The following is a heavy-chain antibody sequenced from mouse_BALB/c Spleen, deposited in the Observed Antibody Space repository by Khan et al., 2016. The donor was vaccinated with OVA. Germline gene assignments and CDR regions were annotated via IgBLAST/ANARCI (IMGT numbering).Heavy chain of an antibody. CDR2: ISSDGDYT. V-gene: IGHV5-9-3*01. Sequence: EVQLVESGGGLVKPGGSLKLSCAASGFTFSTFASSWVRQTPEKRLEWVATISSDGDYTYYPDNVTGRFTISRDTAKNTLYLQMSSLRSEDTAMYYCARSPYGNFAYWGQGTLVTVSA. CDR1: GFTFSTFA. D-gene: IGHD2-1*01. J-gene: IGHJ3*01. CDR3: ARSPYGNFAY.